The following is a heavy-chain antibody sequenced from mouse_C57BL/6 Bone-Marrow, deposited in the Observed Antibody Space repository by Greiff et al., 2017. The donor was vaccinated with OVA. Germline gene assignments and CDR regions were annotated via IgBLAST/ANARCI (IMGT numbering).Heavy chain of an antibody. CDR1: GYTFTDYE. Sequence: LVESGAELVRPGASVTLSCKASGYTFTDYEMHWVKQTPVHGLEWIGAIDPETGGTAYNQKFKGKAILTADKSSRTAYMELRSLTSEDSAVYYCTRGYSNYYAMDYWGQGTSVTVSS. J-gene: IGHJ4*01. CDR2: IDPETGGT. V-gene: IGHV1-15*01. CDR3: TRGYSNYYAMDY. D-gene: IGHD2-5*01.